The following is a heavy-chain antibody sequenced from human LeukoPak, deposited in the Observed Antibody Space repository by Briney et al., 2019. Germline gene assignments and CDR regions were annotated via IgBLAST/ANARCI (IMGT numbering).Heavy chain of an antibody. CDR3: ASRIAGATYFDY. D-gene: IGHD1-26*01. V-gene: IGHV1-69*06. CDR1: GGTFSSYA. J-gene: IGHJ4*02. Sequence: SVKVSCKASGGTFSSYAISWVRQAPGQGLEWMGGIIPIFGTANYAQKFQGRVTITADKSTSTAYMELSSLRSEDTAVYYCASRIAGATYFDYWGQGTLVTVSS. CDR2: IIPIFGTA.